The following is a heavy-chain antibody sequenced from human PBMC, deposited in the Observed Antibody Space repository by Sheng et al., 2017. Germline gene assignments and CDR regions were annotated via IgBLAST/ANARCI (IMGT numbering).Heavy chain of an antibody. V-gene: IGHV3-30*04. CDR2: ISYDGSNK. Sequence: QVQLVESGGGVVQPGRSLRLSCAASGFTFSSYAMHWVRQAPGKGLEWVAVISYDGSNKYYADSVKGRFTISRDNSKNTLYLQMNSLRAEDTAVYYCARDQDLGSSGGSFSFDYWGQGTLVTVSS. D-gene: IGHD2-15*01. CDR3: ARDQDLGSSGGSFSFDY. J-gene: IGHJ4*02. CDR1: GFTFSSYA.